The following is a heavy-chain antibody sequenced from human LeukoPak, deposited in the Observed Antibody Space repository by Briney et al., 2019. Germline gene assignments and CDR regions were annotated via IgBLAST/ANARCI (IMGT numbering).Heavy chain of an antibody. D-gene: IGHD5-18*01. Sequence: GGSLRLSCAASGFTFSSYSMNWVRQAPGKGLEWVSSISSSSYIYYADSVKGRFTISRDNAKNSLYLQMNSLRAEDTAVYYCARDSSYGYFYFDYWGQGTLVTVSS. CDR3: ARDSSYGYFYFDY. CDR1: GFTFSSYS. J-gene: IGHJ4*02. CDR2: ISSSSYI. V-gene: IGHV3-21*01.